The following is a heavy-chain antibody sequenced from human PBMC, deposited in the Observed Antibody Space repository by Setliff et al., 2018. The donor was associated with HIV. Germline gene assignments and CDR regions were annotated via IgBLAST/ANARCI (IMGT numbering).Heavy chain of an antibody. V-gene: IGHV1-46*01. J-gene: IGHJ4*02. CDR1: GYIFTNYY. Sequence: ASVKVSCKASGYIFTNYYVHWVRQAPGQGLEWMGIINPGGGTTSYPRKFRDKVTLTRDASTSTVYMELTYLTSEDTAVYYCARAPPYSTGWGLDYWGQGTQVTVSS. CDR2: INPGGGTT. CDR3: ARAPPYSTGWGLDY. D-gene: IGHD6-19*01.